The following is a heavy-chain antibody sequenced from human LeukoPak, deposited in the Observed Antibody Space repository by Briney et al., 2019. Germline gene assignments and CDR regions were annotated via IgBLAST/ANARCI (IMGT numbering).Heavy chain of an antibody. V-gene: IGHV1-8*01. D-gene: IGHD3-10*01. J-gene: IGHJ6*03. CDR3: ARLDYFGSGLYYYMDV. CDR1: GYTFTSYD. Sequence: ASVKVSCKASGYTFTSYDINWVRQATGQGLEWMGWMNPNSGNTGYAQKFQGRVTMTRNTSISTAYMELSSLRSEDTAVYYCARLDYFGSGLYYYMDVWGKGTTVTISS. CDR2: MNPNSGNT.